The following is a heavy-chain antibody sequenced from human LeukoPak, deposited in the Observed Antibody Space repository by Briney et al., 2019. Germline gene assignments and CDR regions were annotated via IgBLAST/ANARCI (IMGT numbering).Heavy chain of an antibody. J-gene: IGHJ4*02. CDR3: ARVSSEYSYGHPYYFDY. V-gene: IGHV3-30*02. Sequence: GGSLRLSCAASGFTFSTYGMHWVRQAPGKGLEWVSFIRYVGINKYYADSVKGRFTISRDNAKNSLYLQMNSLRAEDTAVYYCARVSSEYSYGHPYYFDYWGQGTLVTVSS. CDR2: IRYVGINK. CDR1: GFTFSTYG. D-gene: IGHD5-18*01.